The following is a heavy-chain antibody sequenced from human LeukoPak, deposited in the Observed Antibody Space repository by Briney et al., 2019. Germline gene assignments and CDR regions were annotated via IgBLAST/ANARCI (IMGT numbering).Heavy chain of an antibody. V-gene: IGHV3-48*04. D-gene: IGHD3-10*01. CDR3: ASHPYYYGSGSYTRDY. J-gene: IGHJ4*02. CDR1: GFTFSSYS. CDR2: VSSSGSTI. Sequence: PGGSLRLSCAASGFTFSSYSMNWVRQAPGRGLEWVSYVSSSGSTIYYADSVKGRFTMSRDNAKNSLYLQVNSLRAEDTAVYYCASHPYYYGSGSYTRDYWGQGTLVTVSS.